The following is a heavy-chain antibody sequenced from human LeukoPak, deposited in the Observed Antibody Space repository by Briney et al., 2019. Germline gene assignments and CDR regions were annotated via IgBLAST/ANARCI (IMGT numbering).Heavy chain of an antibody. J-gene: IGHJ4*02. CDR3: ARDLAGDMLYY. Sequence: SETLSLTCTVSGGSIRGSTYYWGWIRQTPGKGLEWIGSIFYSGKTHYNLSLKSRVTISVDTSNNQFSLKLSSVTAADTAVYYCARDLAGDMLYYWGQGTLVTVSS. V-gene: IGHV4-39*07. CDR2: IFYSGKT. CDR1: GGSIRGSTYY. D-gene: IGHD3-16*01.